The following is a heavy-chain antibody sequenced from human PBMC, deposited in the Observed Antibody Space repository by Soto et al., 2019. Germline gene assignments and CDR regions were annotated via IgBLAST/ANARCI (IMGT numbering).Heavy chain of an antibody. V-gene: IGHV4-4*02. Sequence: SETRSLTWAVSGGSISSSNWWSWVRQPPGKGLEWIGEIYHSGSTNYNPSLKSRVTISVDKSKNQFSLKLSSVTAADTAVYYCARAIAAAGSHLYYFDYWGQGTLVTVSS. CDR1: GGSISSSNW. J-gene: IGHJ4*02. CDR2: IYHSGST. D-gene: IGHD6-13*01. CDR3: ARAIAAAGSHLYYFDY.